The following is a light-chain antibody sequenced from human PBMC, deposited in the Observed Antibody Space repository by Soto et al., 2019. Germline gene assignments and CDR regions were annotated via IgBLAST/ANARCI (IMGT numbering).Light chain of an antibody. CDR1: QTHIAY. CDR2: DTS. J-gene: IGKJ1*01. Sequence: DVHLTQSPSTLSASVGDRVTITCRASQTHIAYLAWYQQKPGTAPKLLIYDTSSLETGVPSRFSGSRSATHFTLTISRLQPDDFATYYCQQTLSFPPTFGQGTKVDIK. CDR3: QQTLSFPPT. V-gene: IGKV1-5*01.